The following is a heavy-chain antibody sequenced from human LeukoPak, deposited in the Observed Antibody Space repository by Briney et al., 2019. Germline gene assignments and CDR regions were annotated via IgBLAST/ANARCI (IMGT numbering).Heavy chain of an antibody. V-gene: IGHV3-23*01. CDR2: ISGSGDST. CDR1: GFNFANHA. J-gene: IGHJ4*02. Sequence: GGSLRLSCAASGFNFANHAMSWVRQTPGKGLEWVSAISGSGDSTYYGDSVKGRFTISRDNSKNTLNLQMNSLRAEDTAVYYCAKTRPLDSSSWSHGDYWGQGTLVTVSS. D-gene: IGHD6-13*01. CDR3: AKTRPLDSSSWSHGDY.